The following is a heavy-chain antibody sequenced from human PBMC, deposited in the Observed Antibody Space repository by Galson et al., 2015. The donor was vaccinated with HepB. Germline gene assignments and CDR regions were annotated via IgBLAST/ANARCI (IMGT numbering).Heavy chain of an antibody. CDR1: GFTFSSYA. Sequence: LRLSCAASGFTFSSYAMHWVRQAPGKGLDWVAVISYDGGNKYYTDSVKGRFTISRDSSKNTLYLQMHSLRVEDTAVYYCARDGITIRGWFDPWGQGTLVTVSS. J-gene: IGHJ5*02. V-gene: IGHV3-30*04. D-gene: IGHD3-9*01. CDR3: ARDGITIRGWFDP. CDR2: ISYDGGNK.